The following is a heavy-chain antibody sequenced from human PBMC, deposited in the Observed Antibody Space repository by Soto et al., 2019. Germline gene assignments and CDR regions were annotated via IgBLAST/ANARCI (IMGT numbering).Heavy chain of an antibody. CDR2: VYFSGDT. Sequence: QVQLQESGPGLVRPSQTLSLTCTVSGGSISTSDYYWSWIRQHPVRGLEWIGYVYFSGDTFYNPSLESRAVISVETSENRFSLKLTSVTAADTAVYYCARDPRRTRGWHFDLWGRGTLVTVSS. V-gene: IGHV4-31*03. J-gene: IGHJ2*01. D-gene: IGHD3-10*01. CDR1: GGSISTSDYY. CDR3: ARDPRRTRGWHFDL.